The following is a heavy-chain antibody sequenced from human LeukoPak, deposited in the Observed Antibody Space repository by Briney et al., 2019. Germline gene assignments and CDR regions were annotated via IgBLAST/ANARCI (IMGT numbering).Heavy chain of an antibody. D-gene: IGHD4-17*01. CDR1: GYTFTGYY. CDR3: ARSNHDYGDYEGAFDI. Sequence: ASVKVSCKASGYTFTGYYMHWVRQAPGQGLEWMGWINPNSGGTNYAQKFQGRVTITADESTSTAYMELSSLRSEDTAVYYCARSNHDYGDYEGAFDIWGQGTMVTVSS. CDR2: INPNSGGT. J-gene: IGHJ3*02. V-gene: IGHV1-2*02.